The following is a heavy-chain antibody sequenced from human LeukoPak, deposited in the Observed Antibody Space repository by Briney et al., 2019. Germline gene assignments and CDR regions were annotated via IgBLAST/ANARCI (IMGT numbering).Heavy chain of an antibody. D-gene: IGHD5-18*01. J-gene: IGHJ4*02. CDR1: GFTFSSYS. CDR2: ISSGSSYI. CDR3: ARDLSGVTGYTYGRGIDY. Sequence: PGGSLRLSCAASGFTFSSYSMNWVRQAPGKGLEWVSSISSGSSYIYYADSVMGRFTISRDNAKNSLYLQMNSLRAEDTAVYYCARDLSGVTGYTYGRGIDYWGQGTLVTVSS. V-gene: IGHV3-21*01.